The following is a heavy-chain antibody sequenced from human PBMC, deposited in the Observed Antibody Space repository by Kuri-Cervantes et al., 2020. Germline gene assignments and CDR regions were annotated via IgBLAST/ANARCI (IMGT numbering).Heavy chain of an antibody. V-gene: IGHV3-9*01. CDR2: ISWNSGSI. CDR3: ARDRGYSGYGALDI. D-gene: IGHD5-12*01. Sequence: GGSLRLSCAASGFTFDDHAMHWVRQAPGKGLEWVSGISWNSGSIGYADSVKGRFTISRDNSKNTLYLQMNSLRAEDTAMYYCARDRGYSGYGALDIWGQGTMVTVSS. CDR1: GFTFDDHA. J-gene: IGHJ3*02.